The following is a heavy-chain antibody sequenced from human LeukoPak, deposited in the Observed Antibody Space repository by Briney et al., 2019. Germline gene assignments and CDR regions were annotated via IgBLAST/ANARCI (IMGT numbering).Heavy chain of an antibody. CDR1: GGSISSGGYY. V-gene: IGHV4-30-2*01. CDR2: IYHSGST. J-gene: IGHJ4*02. CDR3: ARDVTGTTDY. Sequence: SQTLSLTCTVSGGSISSGGYYWSWIRQPPGKGLEWIGYIYHSGSTYYNPSLKSRVTISVDRSKNQFSLKLSSVTAADTAVYYCARDVTGTTDYWGQETLVTVSS. D-gene: IGHD1-7*01.